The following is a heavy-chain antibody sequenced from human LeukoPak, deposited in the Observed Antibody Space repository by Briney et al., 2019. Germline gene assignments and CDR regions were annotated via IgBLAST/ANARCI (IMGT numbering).Heavy chain of an antibody. CDR1: GFIFKNYV. Sequence: PGGSLRLSCAGSGFIFKNYVMNWVRQAPGRGLEWVSSISSGSHHILYADSVRGRFTVSRDNAENSLYLQMSSLRADDMAVYFCTRGEQSPPGLPFDSWGQGTLVSVTS. CDR3: TRGEQSPPGLPFDS. J-gene: IGHJ4*02. CDR2: ISSGSHHI. V-gene: IGHV3-21*01. D-gene: IGHD1-26*01.